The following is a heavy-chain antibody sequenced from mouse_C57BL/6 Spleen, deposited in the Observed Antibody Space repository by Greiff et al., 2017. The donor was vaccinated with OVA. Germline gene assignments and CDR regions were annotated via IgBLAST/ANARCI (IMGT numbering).Heavy chain of an antibody. Sequence: VQLQQSGAELVKPGASVKISCKASGYAFSSYWMNWVKQRPGTGLEWIGQIYPGAGDTNHNGKFKGKATLPADKSSSTAYMQLSSLTSEDSAVYFCASNYGSSYSWYFDVWGTGTTVTVSS. CDR3: ASNYGSSYSWYFDV. J-gene: IGHJ1*03. V-gene: IGHV1-80*01. CDR1: GYAFSSYW. CDR2: IYPGAGDT. D-gene: IGHD1-1*01.